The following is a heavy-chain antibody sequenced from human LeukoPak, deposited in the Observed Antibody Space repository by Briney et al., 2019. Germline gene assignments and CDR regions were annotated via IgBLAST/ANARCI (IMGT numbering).Heavy chain of an antibody. CDR2: IYYSGST. J-gene: IGHJ5*02. D-gene: IGHD3-9*01. CDR1: GGSISSSSYY. CDR3: ARQGFDRGAFDP. V-gene: IGHV4-39*01. Sequence: SETLSLTCTVSGGSISSSSYYWGWIRQPPGKGLEWIGSIYYSGSTYYNPSLKSRVTISVDTSKNQFSLKLSYVTAADTAVYYCARQGFDRGAFDPWGQGTLVTVSS.